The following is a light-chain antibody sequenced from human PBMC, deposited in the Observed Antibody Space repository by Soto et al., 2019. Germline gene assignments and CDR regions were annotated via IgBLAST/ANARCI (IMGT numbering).Light chain of an antibody. J-gene: IGKJ1*01. CDR2: DAS. Sequence: EIQMSLDRSTLSTSVRDRVTISCGASQSISSWLAWYQQKPGKAPKLLIYDASSLESGVPSRFSGSGSGTEFTLTIGNLQAVDFATYYCQHFTLYSPWRSGHGTKVDIK. CDR1: QSISSW. CDR3: QHFTLYSPWR. V-gene: IGKV1-5*01.